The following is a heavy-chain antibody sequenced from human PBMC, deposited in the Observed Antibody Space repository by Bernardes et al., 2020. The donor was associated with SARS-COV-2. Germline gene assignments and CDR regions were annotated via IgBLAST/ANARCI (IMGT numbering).Heavy chain of an antibody. CDR2: INHSGST. CDR1: GGSFSGYY. Sequence: SETLSLTCAVYGGSFSGYYWSWIRQPPGKGLEWIGEINHSGSTNYNPSLKSRVTISVDTSKNQFSLKLSSVTAADTAVYYCGRDSYYDILTGLWAGYWFEPWGQGTLVTVSS. V-gene: IGHV4-34*01. D-gene: IGHD3-9*01. CDR3: GRDSYYDILTGLWAGYWFEP. J-gene: IGHJ5*02.